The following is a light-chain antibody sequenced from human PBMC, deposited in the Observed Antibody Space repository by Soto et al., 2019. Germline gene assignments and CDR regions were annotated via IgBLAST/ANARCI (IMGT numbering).Light chain of an antibody. CDR1: SSDVGGYNY. CDR3: CSYAGSYKGV. CDR2: DVS. J-gene: IGLJ2*01. V-gene: IGLV2-11*01. Sequence: ALTQPRSVSGSPGQSVTISCTGTSSDVGGYNYVSWYQQHPGKAPKLMIYDVSKRPSGVPDRFSGSKSGNTASLTISGLQAEDEADYYCCSYAGSYKGVFGGGTKLTVL.